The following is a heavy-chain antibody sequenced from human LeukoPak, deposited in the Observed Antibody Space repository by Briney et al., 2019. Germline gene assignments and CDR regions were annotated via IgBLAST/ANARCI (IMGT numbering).Heavy chain of an antibody. D-gene: IGHD6-19*01. J-gene: IGHJ6*02. CDR2: IKQDGSEK. CDR3: AREGSGQWLVNYYYYGMDV. Sequence: GGSLRLSCAASGFTFRSYWMSWVRQAPGKGREWVANIKQDGSEKYYVDSGKGRFTISRDNAKTSLYLQMNSLRAEDTAVYYCAREGSGQWLVNYYYYGMDVWGQGTTVTVSS. CDR1: GFTFRSYW. V-gene: IGHV3-7*01.